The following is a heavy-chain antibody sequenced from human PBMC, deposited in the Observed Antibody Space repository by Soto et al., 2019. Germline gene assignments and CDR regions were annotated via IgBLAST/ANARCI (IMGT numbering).Heavy chain of an antibody. J-gene: IGHJ4*02. V-gene: IGHV1-3*01. CDR1: GYTFTSYA. CDR2: INAGNGNT. Sequence: QVQLVQSGAEVKEPGASVKVSCKASGYTFTSYAMHWVRQAPGQRLEWMGWINAGNGNTKYSQKFQGRVTITRDTSASTAYMELSSLRSEDTAVYYCARAVDGYNYFDYWGQGTLVTVSS. D-gene: IGHD5-12*01. CDR3: ARAVDGYNYFDY.